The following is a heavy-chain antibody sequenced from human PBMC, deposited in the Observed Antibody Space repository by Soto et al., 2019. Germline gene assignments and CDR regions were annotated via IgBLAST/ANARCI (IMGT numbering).Heavy chain of an antibody. V-gene: IGHV4-31*03. CDR3: ARVTRLRFLEWPPKWFDP. CDR1: GGSISSGGYY. Sequence: PSETLSLTCTVSGGSISSGGYYWSWIRQHPGKGLEWIGYIYYSGSTYYNPSLKSRVTISVDTSKNQFSLKLSSVTAADTAVYYCARVTRLRFLEWPPKWFDPRGQGTLVTVSS. D-gene: IGHD3-3*01. CDR2: IYYSGST. J-gene: IGHJ5*02.